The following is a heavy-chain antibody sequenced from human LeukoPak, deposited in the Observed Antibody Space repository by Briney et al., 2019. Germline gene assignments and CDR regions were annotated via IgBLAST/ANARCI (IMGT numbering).Heavy chain of an antibody. CDR1: GYTFTSYG. Sequence: ASVKVSCKASGYTFTSYGISWVRQATGQGLEWMGWISAYNGNTNYAQKLQGRVTMTTDISTSTAYMELRSLRSDDTAVYYCARDPPFLGPQLLWFGAPDAFDIWGQGTMVTVSS. CDR2: ISAYNGNT. CDR3: ARDPPFLGPQLLWFGAPDAFDI. V-gene: IGHV1-18*01. J-gene: IGHJ3*02. D-gene: IGHD3-10*01.